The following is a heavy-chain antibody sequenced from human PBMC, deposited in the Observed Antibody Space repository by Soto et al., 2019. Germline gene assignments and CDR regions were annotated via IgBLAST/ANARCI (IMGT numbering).Heavy chain of an antibody. D-gene: IGHD2-15*01. CDR2: INHSGST. V-gene: IGHV4-34*01. Sequence: SETLSLTCAVYGGSFSGYYWSWIRQPPGKGLEWIGEINHSGSTNYNPSLKSRVTISVDTSKNQFSLKLSSVTAADTAVYYCARGGIVVVVAATKYNWFDPWGQGTLVTVSS. CDR1: GGSFSGYY. J-gene: IGHJ5*02. CDR3: ARGGIVVVVAATKYNWFDP.